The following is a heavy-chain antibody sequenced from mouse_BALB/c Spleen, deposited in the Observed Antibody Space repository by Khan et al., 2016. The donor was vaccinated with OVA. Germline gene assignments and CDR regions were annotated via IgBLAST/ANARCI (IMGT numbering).Heavy chain of an antibody. V-gene: IGHV3-2*02. D-gene: IGHD2-4*01. Sequence: EVQLVETGPGLVKPSQSLSLTCTVTGYSITSEYAWNWIRQFPGNKLEWMGYINYSGNTRFNPSLKSRTSITRDTSKNQFFPQLNSVTTEDTATYYCARKDYYDYDPFPYWGQGTLVTVSA. CDR1: GYSITSEYA. CDR2: INYSGNT. CDR3: ARKDYYDYDPFPY. J-gene: IGHJ3*01.